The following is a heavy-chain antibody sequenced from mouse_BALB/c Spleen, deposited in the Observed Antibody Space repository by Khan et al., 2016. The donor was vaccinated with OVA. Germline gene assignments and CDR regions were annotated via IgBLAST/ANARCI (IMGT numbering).Heavy chain of an antibody. CDR2: IWGDGST. V-gene: IGHV2-6-7*01. J-gene: IGHJ4*01. Sequence: VKLLESGPGPVAPSQSLSITCTVSGFSLTGYGVNWVRQPPGKGLEWLGMIWGDGSTDYNSALKSRLSISKDNSKSHVFLKMNSLQTDDTARYYCARAYYANYREAMDYWGQGTSVTVSS. CDR1: GFSLTGYG. D-gene: IGHD2-10*01. CDR3: ARAYYANYREAMDY.